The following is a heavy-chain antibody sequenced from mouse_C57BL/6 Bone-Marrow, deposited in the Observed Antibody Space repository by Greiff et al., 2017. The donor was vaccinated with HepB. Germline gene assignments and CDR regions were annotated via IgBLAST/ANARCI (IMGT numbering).Heavy chain of an antibody. CDR2: IHPNSGST. CDR1: GYTFTSYW. Sequence: QVQLKQPGAELVKPGASVKLSCKASGYTFTSYWMHWVKQRPGQGLEWIGMIHPNSGSTNYNEKFKSKATLTVDKSSSTAYMQLSSLTSEDSAVYYCARFIGSDAYWGQGTLVTVSA. J-gene: IGHJ3*01. V-gene: IGHV1-64*01. D-gene: IGHD1-1*01. CDR3: ARFIGSDAY.